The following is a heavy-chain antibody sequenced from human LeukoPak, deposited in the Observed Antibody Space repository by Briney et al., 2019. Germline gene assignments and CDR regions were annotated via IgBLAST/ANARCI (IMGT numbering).Heavy chain of an antibody. CDR1: GYTFTGYY. CDR3: ARARGCSSTSCYKMGGPRYGMDV. CDR2: INPNSGGT. Sequence: GASVKVSCKASGYTFTGYYMHWVRQAPGQGLEWMGRINPNSGGTNYAQKFQGRVTMTRDTSISTAYMELSRLRSDDTAVYYCARARGCSSTSCYKMGGPRYGMDVWGQGTTVTVSS. D-gene: IGHD2-2*01. V-gene: IGHV1-2*06. J-gene: IGHJ6*02.